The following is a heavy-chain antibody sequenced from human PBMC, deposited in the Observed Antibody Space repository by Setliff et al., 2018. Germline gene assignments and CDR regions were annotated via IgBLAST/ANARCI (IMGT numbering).Heavy chain of an antibody. J-gene: IGHJ4*02. CDR1: GYTFSRYG. V-gene: IGHV1-18*01. D-gene: IGHD5-18*01. Sequence: VASVKVSCKASGYTFSRYGFGWVRQAPGQGLEWMGWIGIYSADYTNYAQKFQGRVTMTKDTSTTTVYLELSSLRSEDTALYYCARAPLESGYYYGQGHYFDNWGQGTLVTVSS. CDR3: ARAPLESGYYYGQGHYFDN. CDR2: IGIYSADYT.